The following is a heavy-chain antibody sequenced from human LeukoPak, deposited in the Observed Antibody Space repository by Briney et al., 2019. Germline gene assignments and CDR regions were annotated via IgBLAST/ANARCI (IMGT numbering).Heavy chain of an antibody. CDR1: GYTFSGYY. CDR2: ISPNSGGT. CDR3: ATHFSTAYQLPYTDYYYMYV. J-gene: IGHJ6*03. D-gene: IGHD2-2*01. Sequence: ASVKVSCKASGYTFSGYYMHWVRQAPGQGLEWMGWISPNSGGTNYAQKFQGRVTMTRDTSISTAYMELSRLRCDDTAVYYCATHFSTAYQLPYTDYYYMYVWGKGTTVTVSS. V-gene: IGHV1-2*02.